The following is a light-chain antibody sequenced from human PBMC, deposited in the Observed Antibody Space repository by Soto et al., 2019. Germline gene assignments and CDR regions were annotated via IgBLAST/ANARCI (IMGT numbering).Light chain of an antibody. Sequence: DVVMTQSPLSLPVTLGQPASISCRSSQSLVYSDGNTYLNWFQQRPGQSPRRLIYKVSNRDSGVPDRFSGSGSVTDFTLKISRVEAEDVGVYYCMQGTHSPITFGGGTKVEIK. V-gene: IGKV2-30*01. CDR1: QSLVYSDGNTY. J-gene: IGKJ4*01. CDR3: MQGTHSPIT. CDR2: KVS.